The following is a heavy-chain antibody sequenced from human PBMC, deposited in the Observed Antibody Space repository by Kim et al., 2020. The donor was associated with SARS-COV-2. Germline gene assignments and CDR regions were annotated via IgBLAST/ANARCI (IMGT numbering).Heavy chain of an antibody. Sequence: LSLTCAASGFTFSSYWMSWVRQAPGKGLEWVANIKQDGSEKYYVDSVKGRFTISRDNAKNSLYLQMNSLRAEDTAVYYCARDPHNRYSSGYYADYWGQGTLVTVSS. J-gene: IGHJ4*02. CDR1: GFTFSSYW. CDR2: IKQDGSEK. D-gene: IGHD6-19*01. V-gene: IGHV3-7*01. CDR3: ARDPHNRYSSGYYADY.